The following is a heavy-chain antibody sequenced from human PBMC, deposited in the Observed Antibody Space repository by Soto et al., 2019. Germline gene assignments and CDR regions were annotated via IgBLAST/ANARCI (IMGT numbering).Heavy chain of an antibody. Sequence: ASVKVSCKASGYTFTSYAMHWVRQAPGQRHEWMGWINAGNGNTKYSQKFQGRVTITRDTSASTAYMELSSLRSEDTAVYYCARDLGGSGSYRPAYYYYYGMDVWGQGTTVTDSS. J-gene: IGHJ6*02. CDR3: ARDLGGSGSYRPAYYYYYGMDV. CDR1: GYTFTSYA. V-gene: IGHV1-3*01. D-gene: IGHD3-10*01. CDR2: INAGNGNT.